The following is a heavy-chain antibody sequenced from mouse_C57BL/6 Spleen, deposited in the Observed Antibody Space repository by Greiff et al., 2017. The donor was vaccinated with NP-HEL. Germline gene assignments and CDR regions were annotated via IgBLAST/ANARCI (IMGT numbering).Heavy chain of an antibody. CDR2: IWSGGST. V-gene: IGHV2-2*01. CDR3: ARKWIYYDYDDYYAMDY. D-gene: IGHD2-4*01. J-gene: IGHJ4*01. Sequence: QVQLQQSGPGLVQPSQRLSITCTVSGFSLTSYGVHWVRQSPGKGLEWLGVIWSGGSTDYNAAFISRLSISKDNSKSQVFFKMNSLQADDTAIYYCARKWIYYDYDDYYAMDYWGQGTSVTVSS. CDR1: GFSLTSYG.